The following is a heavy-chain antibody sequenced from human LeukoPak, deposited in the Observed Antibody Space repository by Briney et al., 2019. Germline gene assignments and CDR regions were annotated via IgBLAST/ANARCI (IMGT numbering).Heavy chain of an antibody. CDR3: ARDLEYYDILTGYYMPNWFDP. D-gene: IGHD3-9*01. CDR2: ISAYNGNT. CDR1: GYTFTSYG. V-gene: IGHV1-18*01. Sequence: ASVKVSCKASGYTFTSYGISWVRQAPGQGLEWMGWISAYNGNTNYAQKLQGRVTMTTDTSTSTAYMELSRLRSDDTAVYYCARDLEYYDILTGYYMPNWFDPWGQGTLVTISS. J-gene: IGHJ5*02.